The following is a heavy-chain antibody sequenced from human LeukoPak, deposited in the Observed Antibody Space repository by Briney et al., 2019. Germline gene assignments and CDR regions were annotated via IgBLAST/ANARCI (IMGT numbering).Heavy chain of an antibody. D-gene: IGHD3-22*01. CDR1: GGSFSGYY. CDR2: INHSGST. J-gene: IGHJ4*02. CDR3: AAGRTYYYDSGGQPEPGYFDY. V-gene: IGHV4-34*01. Sequence: SETLSLTCAVYGGSFSGYYWSWIRQPPGKGLEWIGEINHSGSTNYNPSLKSRVTISVDTSKNQFSLKLSSVTAADTAVYYCAAGRTYYYDSGGQPEPGYFDYWGQGTLVTVSS.